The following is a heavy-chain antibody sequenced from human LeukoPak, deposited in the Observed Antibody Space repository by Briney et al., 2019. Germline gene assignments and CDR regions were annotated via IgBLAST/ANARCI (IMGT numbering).Heavy chain of an antibody. V-gene: IGHV4-59*01. CDR1: GVSISSYY. CDR3: AREGGSSGYFVDY. J-gene: IGHJ4*02. D-gene: IGHD3-22*01. Sequence: SETLSLTCTVSGVSISSYYWSWIRQPPGKGLEWIGYIYYSGSTNYNPSLKSRVTISVDTSKNQFSLKLSSVTAADTAVYYCAREGGSSGYFVDYWGQGTLVTVSS. CDR2: IYYSGST.